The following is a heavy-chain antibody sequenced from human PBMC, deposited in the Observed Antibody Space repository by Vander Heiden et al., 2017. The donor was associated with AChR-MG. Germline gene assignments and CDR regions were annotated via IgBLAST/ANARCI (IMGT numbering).Heavy chain of an antibody. D-gene: IGHD6-6*01. CDR1: GGSISSYY. CDR3: ARSPSSYSSSSRGAFDY. Sequence: QVQLQESGPGLVKPSETLSLTCTVSGGSISSYYWSWIRQPAGKGLEWIGRIYTSGSTNYNTSLKRRVTMSVDTSKNQFSLKLSSVTAAATAVYYCARSPSSYSSSSRGAFDYWGQGTLVTVSS. CDR2: IYTSGST. V-gene: IGHV4-4*07. J-gene: IGHJ4*02.